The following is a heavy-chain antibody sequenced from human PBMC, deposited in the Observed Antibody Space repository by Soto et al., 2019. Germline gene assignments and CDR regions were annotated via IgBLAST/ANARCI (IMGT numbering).Heavy chain of an antibody. CDR2: IYYSGST. D-gene: IGHD4-4*01. CDR3: AIKGHDYSNYEDGVFDY. CDR1: GGSISSSSYY. J-gene: IGHJ4*02. V-gene: IGHV4-39*01. Sequence: SETLSLTCTVSGGSISSSSYYWGWIRQPPGEGLEWIGSIYYSGSTYYNPSLKSRVTISVDTSKNQFSLKLSSVTAADTAVYYCAIKGHDYSNYEDGVFDYWGQGTLVTVSS.